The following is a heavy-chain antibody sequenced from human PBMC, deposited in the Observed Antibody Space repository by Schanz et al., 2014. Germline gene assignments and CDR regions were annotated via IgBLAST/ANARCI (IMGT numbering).Heavy chain of an antibody. CDR1: GYTFSDYG. CDR3: ARGGGPEDVFDI. V-gene: IGHV1-18*01. J-gene: IGHJ3*02. Sequence: QVQLVQSGAEVKKPGASVKVSCKTSGYTFSDYGITWVRQAPGQGLEWVGWISPYTGNTHYFDKMEGRVTMTTDTSTSTSYMELTSLRFDDTAVYYCARGGGPEDVFDIWGQGTILTVSS. CDR2: ISPYTGNT. D-gene: IGHD5-12*01.